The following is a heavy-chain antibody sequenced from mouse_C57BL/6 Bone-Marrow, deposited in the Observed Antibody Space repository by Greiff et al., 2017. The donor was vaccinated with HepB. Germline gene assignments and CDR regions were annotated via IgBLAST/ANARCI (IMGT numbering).Heavy chain of an antibody. CDR2: IDPENGDT. CDR3: TGETTFFDY. Sequence: VQLKQSGAELVRPGASVKLSCTASGFNIKDDYMHWVKQRPEQGLEWIGWIDPENGDTEYASKFQGKATITADKASNTAYLQLSSLTSEDTAVYYCTGETTFFDYWGQGTTLTVSS. V-gene: IGHV14-4*01. D-gene: IGHD2-12*01. CDR1: GFNIKDDY. J-gene: IGHJ2*01.